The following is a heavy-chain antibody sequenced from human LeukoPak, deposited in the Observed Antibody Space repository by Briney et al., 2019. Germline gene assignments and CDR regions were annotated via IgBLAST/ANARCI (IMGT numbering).Heavy chain of an antibody. CDR3: AMLRGIAAAGRGG. CDR1: GFTFSSYW. Sequence: GGSLRLSCAASGFTFSSYWMHWVRQAPGRGLVWVSRISSDGSSTIYADSVKGRFTISRDNAKNSLYLQMNSLRAEDTALYYCAMLRGIAAAGRGGWGQGTLVTVSS. D-gene: IGHD6-13*01. CDR2: ISSDGSST. V-gene: IGHV3-74*01. J-gene: IGHJ4*02.